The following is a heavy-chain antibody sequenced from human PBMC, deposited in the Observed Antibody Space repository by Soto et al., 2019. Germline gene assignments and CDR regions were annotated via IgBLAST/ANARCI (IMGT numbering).Heavy chain of an antibody. CDR3: AKAEPDDYVDVGLDP. V-gene: IGHV3-30*18. Sequence: GGSXRLSCAASGFTFSSYGMHWVRQAPGKGLEWVAVISYDGSNKYYADSVKGRFTISRDNSKNTLYLQMNSLRAEDTAVYYCAKAEPDDYVDVGLDPWGQGTLVTVSS. J-gene: IGHJ5*02. D-gene: IGHD4-17*01. CDR2: ISYDGSNK. CDR1: GFTFSSYG.